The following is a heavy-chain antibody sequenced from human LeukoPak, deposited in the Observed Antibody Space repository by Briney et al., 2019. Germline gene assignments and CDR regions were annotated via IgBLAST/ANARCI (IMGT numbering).Heavy chain of an antibody. CDR3: ARDEVVVVAATQSFDY. V-gene: IGHV3-23*01. D-gene: IGHD2-15*01. J-gene: IGHJ4*02. Sequence: GGSLRLSCAASGFTFSSYAMSWVRQAPGKGLEWVSAISGSGGSTYYADSVKGRFTISRDNSKNTLYLQMNRLRAEDTAVYYCARDEVVVVAATQSFDYWGQGTLVTVSS. CDR2: ISGSGGST. CDR1: GFTFSSYA.